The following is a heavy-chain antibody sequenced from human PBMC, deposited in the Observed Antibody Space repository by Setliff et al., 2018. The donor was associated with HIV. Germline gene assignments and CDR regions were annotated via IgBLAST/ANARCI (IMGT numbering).Heavy chain of an antibody. V-gene: IGHV4-59*01. CDR3: ARAPITVTSRWYFDL. D-gene: IGHD4-17*01. CDR2: IYYTGST. CDR1: GGSIGIYY. Sequence: PSETLSLTCTVSGGSIGIYYWSWLRQPPGKGLEWIGYIYYTGSTNYNPSLKSLVTISVDTSKNQFSLKLNSVTAAGTALYYFARAPITVTSRWYFDLWGRGTLVTVSS. J-gene: IGHJ2*01.